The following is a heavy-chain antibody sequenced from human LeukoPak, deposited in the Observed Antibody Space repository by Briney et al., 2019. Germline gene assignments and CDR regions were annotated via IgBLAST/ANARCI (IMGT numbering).Heavy chain of an antibody. J-gene: IGHJ6*04. CDR2: INHSGST. Sequence: SETLSLTCAVYGGSFSGYYWSWIRQPPGKGLEGIGEINHSGSTNYNPSLKSRVTISVDTSKNQFSLKLSSVTAADTAVYYCARVWDCSGGSCYLSPSGMDVWGKGTTVTVSS. D-gene: IGHD2-15*01. CDR1: GGSFSGYY. CDR3: ARVWDCSGGSCYLSPSGMDV. V-gene: IGHV4-34*01.